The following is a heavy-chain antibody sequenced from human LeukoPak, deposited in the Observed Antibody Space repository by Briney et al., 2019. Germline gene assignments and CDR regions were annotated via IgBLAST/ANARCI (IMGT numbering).Heavy chain of an antibody. V-gene: IGHV1-69*05. D-gene: IGHD2-15*01. CDR2: IIPIFGTA. CDR3: ARSNVVVVAATPDAFDI. Sequence: ASVKVSCKASGGTFSSYAISWVRQAHGQGLEWMGGIIPIFGTANYAQKFQGRVTITTDESTSTAYMELSSLRSEDTAVYYCARSNVVVVAATPDAFDIWGQGTMVTVSS. CDR1: GGTFSSYA. J-gene: IGHJ3*02.